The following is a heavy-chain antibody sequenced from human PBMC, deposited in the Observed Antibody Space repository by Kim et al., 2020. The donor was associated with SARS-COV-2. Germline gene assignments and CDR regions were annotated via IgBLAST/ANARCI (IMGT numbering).Heavy chain of an antibody. CDR3: AGTTYGSGSYYKNRPLHY. D-gene: IGHD3-10*01. J-gene: IGHJ4*02. CDR2: IYRGGGT. Sequence: GGSLRLSCAASGFTVSDNYMSWVRQAPGKGLEWVSIIYRGGGTYHADSVAGRFTISRDSSKNTLYLQMNSLRAEDTAVYYCAGTTYGSGSYYKNRPLHYWGQGTLVTVSS. V-gene: IGHV3-53*01. CDR1: GFTVSDNY.